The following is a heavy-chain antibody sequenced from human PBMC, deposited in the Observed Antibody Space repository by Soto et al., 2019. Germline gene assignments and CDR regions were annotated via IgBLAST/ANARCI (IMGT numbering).Heavy chain of an antibody. D-gene: IGHD3-3*01. CDR1: GFTFSSYA. Sequence: EVQLLESGGGLVQPGGSLRLSCATSGFTFSSYAMAWVRQAPGKGLEWVSAISGSGGITYHAASVKGRFSISRDNSRNMLYLQMNSLGAEDTAVYYCARAAHYDFWSGYYSMDVWGIGTTVTVSS. CDR3: ARAAHYDFWSGYYSMDV. CDR2: ISGSGGIT. J-gene: IGHJ6*03. V-gene: IGHV3-23*01.